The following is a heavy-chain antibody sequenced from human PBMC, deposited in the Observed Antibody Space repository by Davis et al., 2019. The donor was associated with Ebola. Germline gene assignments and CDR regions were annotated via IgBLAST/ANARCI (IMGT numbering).Heavy chain of an antibody. Sequence: AASVKVSCKASGYTFTNYDINWVRQATGQGLEWVGWMNPNSGNTDYAQKLQGRVTMTTDTSTSTAYMELRSLRSDDTAVYYCARGRYFDYWGQGTLVTVSS. V-gene: IGHV1-8*01. CDR2: MNPNSGNT. CDR1: GYTFTNYD. CDR3: ARGRYFDY. J-gene: IGHJ4*02.